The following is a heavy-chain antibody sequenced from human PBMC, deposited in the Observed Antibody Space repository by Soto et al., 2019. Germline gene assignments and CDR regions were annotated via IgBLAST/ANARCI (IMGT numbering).Heavy chain of an antibody. Sequence: EVQLVESGGGLVQPGRSLRLSCAASGFTFDDYAMHWVRQAPGKGLEWVSGISWNSGSIGYADSVKGRFTISRDNAKNSLYLQMNSLRAEVTALYYCAKGSWYYYDRSGYLDYWGQGTLVTISS. V-gene: IGHV3-9*01. CDR3: AKGSWYYYDRSGYLDY. J-gene: IGHJ4*02. D-gene: IGHD3-22*01. CDR1: GFTFDDYA. CDR2: ISWNSGSI.